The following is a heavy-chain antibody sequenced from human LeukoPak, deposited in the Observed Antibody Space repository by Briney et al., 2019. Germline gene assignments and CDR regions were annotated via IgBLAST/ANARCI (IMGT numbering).Heavy chain of an antibody. Sequence: GGSLRLSCAASGFTFSSYCMNWVRQAPGKGLEWVSSISSSSSYIYYADSVKGRFTISRDNAKNSLYLQMNSLRAEDTAVYYCARDKVVVVAETGYYGMVVWGQGTTVTVSS. CDR1: GFTFSSYC. V-gene: IGHV3-21*01. CDR2: ISSSSSYI. CDR3: ARDKVVVVAETGYYGMVV. J-gene: IGHJ6*02. D-gene: IGHD2-15*01.